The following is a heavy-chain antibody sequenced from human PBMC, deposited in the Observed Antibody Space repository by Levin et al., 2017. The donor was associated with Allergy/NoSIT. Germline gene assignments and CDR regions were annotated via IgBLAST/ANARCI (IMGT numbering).Heavy chain of an antibody. D-gene: IGHD2-21*01. CDR3: VKTHISEKETPDYHGDRSDAFDI. CDR2: TSYDGTIK. Sequence: PGGSLRLSCAASGFSFNNYGMHWVRQAPGKGLEWVAVTSYDGTIKYYADSVKGRFTISRDNSKNTLYVQMNSLRGEDTAVYYCVKTHISEKETPDYHGDRSDAFDIWGQGTMVIVSS. V-gene: IGHV3-30*18. CDR1: GFSFNNYG. J-gene: IGHJ3*02.